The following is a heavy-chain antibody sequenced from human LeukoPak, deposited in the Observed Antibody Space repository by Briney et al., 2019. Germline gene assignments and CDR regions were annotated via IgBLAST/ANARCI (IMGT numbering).Heavy chain of an antibody. V-gene: IGHV3-21*01. CDR2: ISDDSNYI. CDR1: RFTFSYYG. D-gene: IGHD2-15*01. J-gene: IGHJ5*02. CDR3: ARGTQFKSNYFDP. Sequence: GGSLRLSCAASRFTFSYYGMNWVRQAPGKGLEWVSSISDDSNYIYYADSVKGRFTISRDNAKNSLYLQMNSLRAEDTAVYYCARGTQFKSNYFDPWGQGTLVTVSS.